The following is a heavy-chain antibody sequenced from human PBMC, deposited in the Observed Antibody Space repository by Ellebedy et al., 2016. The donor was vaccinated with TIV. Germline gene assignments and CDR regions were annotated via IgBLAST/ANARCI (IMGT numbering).Heavy chain of an antibody. V-gene: IGHV4-59*08. CDR3: ARGHLLYFDWVYYYHGMDV. Sequence: MPSETLSLTCTVAGGSISTYYRSWVRQPPGQVLEWVGYIYYSGYTDYNPSLNSRVTISLDTSKYQFSLRQSSVTAADTAVYYCARGHLLYFDWVYYYHGMDVWGQGTTVTVSS. D-gene: IGHD3-9*01. CDR1: GGSISTYY. CDR2: IYYSGYT. J-gene: IGHJ6*02.